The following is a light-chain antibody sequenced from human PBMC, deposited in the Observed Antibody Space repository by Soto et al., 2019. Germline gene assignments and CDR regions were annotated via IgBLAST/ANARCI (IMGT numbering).Light chain of an antibody. CDR2: GES. J-gene: IGKJ1*01. CDR1: QSVSSSY. V-gene: IGKV3-20*01. CDR3: QKYGSSPGT. Sequence: EILLTQSPGTLSLSPGESASLSCRASQSVSSSYLAWYKQKTGQAPRILIYGESSRATGIPDRFSGSGSGTDLTLTISRLEPEDFAVYYCQKYGSSPGTFGQGTKVDIK.